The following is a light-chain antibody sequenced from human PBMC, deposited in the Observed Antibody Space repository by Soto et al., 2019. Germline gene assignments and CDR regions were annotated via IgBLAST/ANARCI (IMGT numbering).Light chain of an antibody. CDR1: QSISSR. V-gene: IGKV1-5*03. CDR3: QQYDSYSWT. CDR2: KAS. J-gene: IGKJ1*01. Sequence: DIKMTQSPSTLSASVGDRVTITCRASQSISSRLAWYQQKPGKVTKLLIYKASSLESGVPARFSGSGSGTEFTLTISSLQPDDFATYYCQQYDSYSWTFGQGTKVEI.